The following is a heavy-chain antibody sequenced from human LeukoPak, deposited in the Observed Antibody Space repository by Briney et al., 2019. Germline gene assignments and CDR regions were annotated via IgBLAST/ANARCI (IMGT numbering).Heavy chain of an antibody. D-gene: IGHD3-22*01. Sequence: SETLSLTCTVSGGSISSYYWSWIRQSPGKGLEWIGYIYYSGSTNYNPSLKSRVTISVDTSKNQFSLKLSSVTAADTAVYYCARLHDSSGYPFDYWGQGTLVTVSS. CDR1: GGSISSYY. CDR2: IYYSGST. V-gene: IGHV4-59*01. J-gene: IGHJ4*02. CDR3: ARLHDSSGYPFDY.